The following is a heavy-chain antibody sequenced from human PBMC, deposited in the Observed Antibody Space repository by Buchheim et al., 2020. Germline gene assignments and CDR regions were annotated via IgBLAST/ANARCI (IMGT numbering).Heavy chain of an antibody. CDR3: AKGSTLRVYFDY. Sequence: QVQLVESGGGVVQPGRSLRLSCAASGFTFSSYGMHWVRQAPGKGLEWVAVISYDGSNKYYADSVKGRFTIFRDNSKNTLYLQMNSLRAEYTAVYYCAKGSTLRVYFDYWGQGTL. V-gene: IGHV3-30*18. J-gene: IGHJ4*02. D-gene: IGHD4-17*01. CDR1: GFTFSSYG. CDR2: ISYDGSNK.